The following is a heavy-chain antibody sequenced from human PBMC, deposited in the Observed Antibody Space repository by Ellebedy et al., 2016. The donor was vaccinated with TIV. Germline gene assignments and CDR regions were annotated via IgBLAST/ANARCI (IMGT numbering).Heavy chain of an antibody. V-gene: IGHV3-48*04. CDR2: ISCSGSTI. Sequence: GESLKISCAASGFTFSSYWMSWVRQAPGKGLEWVSYISCSGSTIYYADSLKGRFTISRDNAKNSLYLQMNSLSAEDTAVYYCARPRGYSYGGFDYWGQGTLVTVSS. D-gene: IGHD5-18*01. J-gene: IGHJ4*02. CDR3: ARPRGYSYGGFDY. CDR1: GFTFSSYW.